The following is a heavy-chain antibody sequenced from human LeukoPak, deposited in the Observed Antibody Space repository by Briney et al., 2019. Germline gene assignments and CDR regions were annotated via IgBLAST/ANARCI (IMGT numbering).Heavy chain of an antibody. J-gene: IGHJ3*02. CDR1: GYSFTSYW. CDR3: ARASRIAVAGKSPDAFDI. D-gene: IGHD6-19*01. CDR2: IYPGDFDT. Sequence: PGESLKISCKGSGYSFTSYWIGWVRQMPGKGLEWMGIIYPGDFDTRYSPSFQGQVTISADKSISTAYLQWSSLKASDTAMYYCARASRIAVAGKSPDAFDIWGQGTMVTVSS. V-gene: IGHV5-51*01.